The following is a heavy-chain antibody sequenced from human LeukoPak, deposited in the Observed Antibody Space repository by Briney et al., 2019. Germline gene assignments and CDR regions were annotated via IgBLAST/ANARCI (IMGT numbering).Heavy chain of an antibody. J-gene: IGHJ4*02. CDR2: IIPIFGTA. CDR3: ARVSRDGYNGGLFDY. Sequence: SVKVSCKASGYTFTSYAMNWVRQAPGQGLEWMGGIIPIFGTANYAQKFQGRVTITADKSTSTAYMELSSLRSEDTAVYYCARVSRDGYNGGLFDYWGQGTLVTVSS. V-gene: IGHV1-69*06. D-gene: IGHD5-24*01. CDR1: GYTFTSYA.